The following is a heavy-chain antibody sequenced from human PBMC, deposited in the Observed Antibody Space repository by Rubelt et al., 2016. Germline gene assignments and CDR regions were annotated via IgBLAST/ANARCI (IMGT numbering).Heavy chain of an antibody. V-gene: IGHV4-39*07. CDR2: IYYSGST. Sequence: QLQLQESGPGLVKPSETLSLTCTVSGGSISSSSYYWGWIRQPPGKGLEWIGRIYYSGSTYYNPSAKCGGTILAATAKNRFSLKRGSVTAAGTAGYYCARVLTIVGVVIEYFDYWGQGTLVTVSS. CDR1: GGSISSSSYY. J-gene: IGHJ4*02. CDR3: ARVLTIVGVVIEYFDY. D-gene: IGHD3-3*01.